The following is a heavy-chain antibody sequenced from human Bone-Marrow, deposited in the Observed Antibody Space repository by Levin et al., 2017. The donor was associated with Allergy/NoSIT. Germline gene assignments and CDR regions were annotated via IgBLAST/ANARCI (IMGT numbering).Heavy chain of an antibody. V-gene: IGHV1-2*06. D-gene: IGHD2-2*01. CDR2: INPNSGGT. CDR1: GYTFTGYY. Sequence: VASVKVSCKASGYTFTGYYMHWVRQAPGQGLEWMGRINPNSGGTNYAQKFQGRVTMTRDTSISTAYMELSRLRSDDTAVYYCARAHRGGSSTSCYPGGVDYWGQGTLVTVSS. CDR3: ARAHRGGSSTSCYPGGVDY. J-gene: IGHJ4*02.